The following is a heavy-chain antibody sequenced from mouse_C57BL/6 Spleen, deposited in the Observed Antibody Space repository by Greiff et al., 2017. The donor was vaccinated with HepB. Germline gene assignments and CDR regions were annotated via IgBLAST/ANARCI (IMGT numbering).Heavy chain of an antibody. D-gene: IGHD2-4*01. Sequence: EVKVVESGGDLVKPGGSLKLSCAASGFTFSSYGMSWVRQTPDKRLEWVATISSGGSYTYYPDSVKGRFTISRDNAKNTLYLQMSSLKSEDTAMYYCARRRYDYDGSYFDYWGQGTTLTVSS. CDR2: ISSGGSYT. CDR3: ARRRYDYDGSYFDY. V-gene: IGHV5-6*02. CDR1: GFTFSSYG. J-gene: IGHJ2*01.